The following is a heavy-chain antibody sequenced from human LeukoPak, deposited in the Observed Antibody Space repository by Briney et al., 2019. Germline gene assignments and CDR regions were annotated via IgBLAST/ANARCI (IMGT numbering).Heavy chain of an antibody. CDR1: GFTFSDYY. V-gene: IGHV3-11*01. Sequence: GGSLRLSCAASGFTFSDYYMSWIRQAPGKGLEWVSYISSSGSTIYYADSVKGRFTISRDNSKNTLYLQMNSLRAEDTAVYYCAKGDTRDIVVVPAAIYPHWGQGTLVTVSS. CDR2: ISSSGSTI. J-gene: IGHJ4*02. D-gene: IGHD2-2*02. CDR3: AKGDTRDIVVVPAAIYPH.